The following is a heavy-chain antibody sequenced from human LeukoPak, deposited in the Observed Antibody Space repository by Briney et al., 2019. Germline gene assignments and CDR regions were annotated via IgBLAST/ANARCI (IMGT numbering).Heavy chain of an antibody. J-gene: IGHJ2*01. CDR3: ARGLLYDSSGYNSRYFDL. CDR1: GGSISNYY. V-gene: IGHV4-4*08. Sequence: PSETLSLTCTVSGGSISNYYWSWIRQPPGKGLEWIGYIYTSGITKYNPSLKSRVTISVDTSKNQFSLKLTSVTAADTAVYFCARGLLYDSSGYNSRYFDLWGRGTLITVSS. D-gene: IGHD3-22*01. CDR2: IYTSGIT.